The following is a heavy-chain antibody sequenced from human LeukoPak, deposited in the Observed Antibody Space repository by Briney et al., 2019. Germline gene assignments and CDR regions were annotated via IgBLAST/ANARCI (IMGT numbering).Heavy chain of an antibody. Sequence: GGSLRLSCVASGFTFSNYWMLWVRQAPGKGLMWVSLISTDGKSTRYAESVKGRFTISRDNAKNSLYLQMNSLRAEDTAVYYCARVRAGDYLFYYYGMDVWGQGTTVTVSS. V-gene: IGHV3-74*01. J-gene: IGHJ6*02. CDR1: GFTFSNYW. D-gene: IGHD4-17*01. CDR2: ISTDGKST. CDR3: ARVRAGDYLFYYYGMDV.